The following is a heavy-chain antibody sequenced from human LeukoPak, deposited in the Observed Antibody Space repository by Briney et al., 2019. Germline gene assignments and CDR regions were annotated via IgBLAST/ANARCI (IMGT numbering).Heavy chain of an antibody. V-gene: IGHV1-46*01. J-gene: IGHJ4*02. D-gene: IGHD6-6*01. CDR2: INPSGGST. CDR3: ARDRQLGAPFDY. CDR1: GYTFTSYY. Sequence: GASVKVSCKASGYTFTSYYMLWVRQAPGQGLEWMGIINPSGGSTSYAQKFQGRVTMTRDTSTSTVYMELSSLRSDDTAVYYCARDRQLGAPFDYWGQGTLVTVSS.